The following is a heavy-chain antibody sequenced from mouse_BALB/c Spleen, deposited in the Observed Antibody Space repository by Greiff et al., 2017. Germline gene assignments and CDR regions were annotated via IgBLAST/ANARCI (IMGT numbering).Heavy chain of an antibody. CDR2: ISSGGSYT. D-gene: IGHD2-1*01. CDR3: ARKPYGNYNWFAY. V-gene: IGHV5-6*01. CDR1: GFTFSSYG. Sequence: EVQGVESGGDLVKPGGSLKLSCAASGFTFSSYGMSWVRQTPDKRLEWVATISSGGSYTYYPDSVKGRFTISRDNAKNTLYLQMSSLKSEDSAMYYCARKPYGNYNWFAYWGQGTLVTVSA. J-gene: IGHJ3*01.